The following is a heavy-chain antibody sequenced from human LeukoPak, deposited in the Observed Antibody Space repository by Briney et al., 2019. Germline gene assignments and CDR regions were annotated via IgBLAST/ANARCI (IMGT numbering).Heavy chain of an antibody. CDR1: GYTFSDHY. D-gene: IGHD4-23*01. Sequence: GGSLRLSCAASGYTFSDHYIDWVRQAPGKGLEWVGHTRNKANNYATDYAASVKGRFTISRDDSRNSVYLQMNSLKTEDTAVYYCTRWRSGTSDWGQGTLVTDSS. CDR2: TRNKANNYAT. V-gene: IGHV3-72*01. CDR3: TRWRSGTSD. J-gene: IGHJ4*02.